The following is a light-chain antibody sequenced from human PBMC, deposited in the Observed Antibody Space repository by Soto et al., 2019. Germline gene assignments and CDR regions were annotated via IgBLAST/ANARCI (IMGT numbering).Light chain of an antibody. V-gene: IGKV3-11*01. Sequence: EIVLTQSPATLSLSPGERATLSCRASQSISSYLAWYQQTSGQAPMLLIYAASNRATGIPARFSGSGSGTDFTLTISSLEPEAFAVYYCHQRKNWPLTFGGGTKVEIK. CDR2: AAS. CDR1: QSISSY. CDR3: HQRKNWPLT. J-gene: IGKJ4*01.